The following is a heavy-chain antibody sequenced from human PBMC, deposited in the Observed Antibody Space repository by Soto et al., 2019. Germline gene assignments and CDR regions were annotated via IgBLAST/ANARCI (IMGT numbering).Heavy chain of an antibody. CDR2: IYTGGRT. J-gene: IGHJ4*02. V-gene: IGHV3-66*01. CDR1: GLTVSSNS. CDR3: ARDNPRFSFGYKRGNYFDH. D-gene: IGHD3-16*01. Sequence: PGGSLRLSCVVSGLTVSSNSMNWVRQAPGKGLEWVSIIYTGGRTNYADSVKGRFSISRDTSRNTLYLQMSSLRVEDTAVYYCARDNPRFSFGYKRGNYFDHWGQGALVTVSS.